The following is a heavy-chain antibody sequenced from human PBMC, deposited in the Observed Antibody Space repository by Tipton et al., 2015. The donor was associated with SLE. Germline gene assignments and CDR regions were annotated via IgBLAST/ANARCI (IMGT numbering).Heavy chain of an antibody. V-gene: IGHV3-74*01. CDR2: INSDGSST. Sequence: GSLRLSCAASGFTFSSYWMHWVRQAPGKGLVWVSRINSDGSSTSYADSVKGRFTISRDNAKNTLYLQMNSLRAEDTAVYYCARVGLSGSYQPPYFDYWGQGTLVTVSS. J-gene: IGHJ4*02. CDR3: ARVGLSGSYQPPYFDY. D-gene: IGHD1-26*01. CDR1: GFTFSSYW.